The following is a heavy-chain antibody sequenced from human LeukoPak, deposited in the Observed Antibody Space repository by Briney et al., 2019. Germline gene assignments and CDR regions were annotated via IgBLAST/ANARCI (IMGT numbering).Heavy chain of an antibody. V-gene: IGHV3-33*06. CDR3: AKAKHPLAYCDGDCYYDH. Sequence: GGSLRLSCAASGFTFSNFGMHWVRQAPGKGLEWVAVVWYEGSYKFYADSVKGRFTISRDNSKNTLYLQMNSLRAEDTGVYYCAKAKHPLAYCDGDCYYDHWGQGTPVTVSS. D-gene: IGHD2-21*02. J-gene: IGHJ4*02. CDR1: GFTFSNFG. CDR2: VWYEGSYK.